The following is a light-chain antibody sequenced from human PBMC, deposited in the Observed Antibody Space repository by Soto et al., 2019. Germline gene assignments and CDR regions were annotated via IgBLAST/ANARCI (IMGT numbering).Light chain of an antibody. CDR3: QSYDNSLSGWV. V-gene: IGLV1-40*01. CDR2: GNS. Sequence: QSVLTQPPSVSGAPGQRVTISCTGSSFNIGAGYDVHWYQQLPGTAPKLLIYGNSNRPSGVPDRFSDSKSGTSASLAITGLQAEDETDYYCQSYDNSLSGWVFGGGTKLTVL. CDR1: SFNIGAGYD. J-gene: IGLJ3*02.